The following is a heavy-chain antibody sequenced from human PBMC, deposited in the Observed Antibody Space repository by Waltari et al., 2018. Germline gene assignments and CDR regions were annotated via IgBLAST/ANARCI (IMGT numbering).Heavy chain of an antibody. CDR3: ARTIVAAGTYDAFDV. CDR2: ISSGGDFI. J-gene: IGHJ3*01. V-gene: IGHV3-21*01. Sequence: EVQLVESGGGLVKPGGSLRLSCAASGFTFSTYIMNWVRQAPGKGLEWVSSISSGGDFIYYGDSVQGLFTISRDNAMNSLHLQINSLRVEDTAVYYCARTIVAAGTYDAFDVWGQGTMVTVSS. D-gene: IGHD6-13*01. CDR1: GFTFSTYI.